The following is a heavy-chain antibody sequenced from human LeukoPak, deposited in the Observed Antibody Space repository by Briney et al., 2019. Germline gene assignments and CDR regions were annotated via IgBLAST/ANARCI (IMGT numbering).Heavy chain of an antibody. CDR1: GGSISSYY. V-gene: IGHV4-59*01. Sequence: PSETLSLTCTVSGGSISSYYWSWVRQPPGKGLEWVGYIYYSGSTNYTTSLKIRVTISVDTPKNQFSLNLSSVTAADTAVYYCARERVVPDQHVNWFDPWGKGTLVTVS. J-gene: IGHJ5*02. CDR3: ARERVVPDQHVNWFDP. D-gene: IGHD2-2*01. CDR2: IYYSGST.